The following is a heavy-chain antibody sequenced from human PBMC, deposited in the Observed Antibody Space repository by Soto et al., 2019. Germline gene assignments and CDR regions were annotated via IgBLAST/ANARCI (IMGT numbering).Heavy chain of an antibody. CDR1: GGSISSYY. Sequence: PSETLSLTCTVSGGSISSYYWSWIRQPPGKGLEWIGYIYYSGSTNYNPSLKSRVTISVDTSKNQFSLKLSSVTAADTAVYYCARAYSGYDPLYWYFDLWGRGTLVTVSS. D-gene: IGHD5-12*01. V-gene: IGHV4-59*01. J-gene: IGHJ2*01. CDR3: ARAYSGYDPLYWYFDL. CDR2: IYYSGST.